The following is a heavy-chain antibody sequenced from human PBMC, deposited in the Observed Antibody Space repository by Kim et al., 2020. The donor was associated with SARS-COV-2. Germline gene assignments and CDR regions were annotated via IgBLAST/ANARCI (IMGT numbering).Heavy chain of an antibody. CDR3: ARIYDGGDY. V-gene: IGHV3-11*01. D-gene: IGHD5-12*01. Sequence: GDSVYSADSVKGRFTIAMDNAKNSLYLQMNSLRADDTAVYYCARIYDGGDYWGQGTLVTVSS. J-gene: IGHJ4*02. CDR2: GDSV.